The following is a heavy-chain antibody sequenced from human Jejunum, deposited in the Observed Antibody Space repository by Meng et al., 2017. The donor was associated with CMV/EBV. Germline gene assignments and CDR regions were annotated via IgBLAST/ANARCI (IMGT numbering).Heavy chain of an antibody. V-gene: IGHV4-4*02. Sequence: QVRREEPGPGLVKPSGTLSLPCAVSGGSISSSNWWSWVRQPSGKGLEWIGEIYHSGSTNYNPSLKSRVTISVDKSKNQFSLKLSSVTAADTAVYYCASFPPPGKQWLVTDYWGQGTLVTVSS. D-gene: IGHD6-19*01. CDR2: IYHSGST. CDR3: ASFPPPGKQWLVTDY. CDR1: GGSISSSNW. J-gene: IGHJ4*02.